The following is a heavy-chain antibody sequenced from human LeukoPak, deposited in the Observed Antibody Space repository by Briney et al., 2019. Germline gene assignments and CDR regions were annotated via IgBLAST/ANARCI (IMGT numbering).Heavy chain of an antibody. CDR2: IWYDGSNK. V-gene: IGHV3-33*01. CDR1: GFTFSSYG. CDR3: ARGGWELPLIDY. Sequence: GRSLRLSCAASGFTFSSYGMHWVRQTPGKRLEWVAVIWYDGSNKYYADSVKGRFTISRDNSKNTLYLQMNSLRAEDTAVYYCARGGWELPLIDYWGQGTLVTVSS. D-gene: IGHD1-26*01. J-gene: IGHJ4*02.